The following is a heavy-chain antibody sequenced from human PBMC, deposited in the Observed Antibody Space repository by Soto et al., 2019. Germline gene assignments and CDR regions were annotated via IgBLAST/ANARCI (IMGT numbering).Heavy chain of an antibody. CDR2: ISYDGSNK. D-gene: IGHD6-13*01. Sequence: PGGSLRLSCAASGFTFSSYAMHWVRQAPGKGLEWVAVISYDGSNKYYADSVKGRFTISRDNSKNTLYLQMNSLRAEDTAVYYCARAEQQLVYYYYYGMDVWGQGTTVTVSS. CDR3: ARAEQQLVYYYYYGMDV. V-gene: IGHV3-30-3*01. J-gene: IGHJ6*02. CDR1: GFTFSSYA.